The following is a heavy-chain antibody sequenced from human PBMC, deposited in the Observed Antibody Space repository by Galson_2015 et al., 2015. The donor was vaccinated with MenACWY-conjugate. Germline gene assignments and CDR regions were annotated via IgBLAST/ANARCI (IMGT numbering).Heavy chain of an antibody. CDR3: VKDLGRTVGATSFAFYFDY. J-gene: IGHJ4*02. CDR2: ISGSGGST. CDR1: GFTLSSYA. V-gene: IGHV3-23*01. Sequence: SLRLSCAASGFTLSSYAMSWVRQAPGKGLEWVSAISGSGGSTYYAAAVKGPLTISRDNSKNTLYLQMNSLRAEDTAVYYCVKDLGRTVGATSFAFYFDYWGQGTLVTVSS. D-gene: IGHD1-26*01.